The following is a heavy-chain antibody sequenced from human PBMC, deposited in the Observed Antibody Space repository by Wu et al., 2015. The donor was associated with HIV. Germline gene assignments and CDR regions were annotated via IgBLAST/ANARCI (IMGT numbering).Heavy chain of an antibody. V-gene: IGHV1-46*01. Sequence: QVQLVQSGAEVKKPGASVKVSCKASGYIFTTYYMHWVRQAPGQGLEWMGIINPSGGSTTYTQKFQDRVTMTRDTSTSTVYMKLSDLRSEDTAIYYCARDGGRGYNYASLDYWGQGTLVTVSS. J-gene: IGHJ4*02. CDR3: ARDGGRGYNYASLDY. CDR2: INPSGGST. CDR1: GYIFTTYY. D-gene: IGHD5-18*01.